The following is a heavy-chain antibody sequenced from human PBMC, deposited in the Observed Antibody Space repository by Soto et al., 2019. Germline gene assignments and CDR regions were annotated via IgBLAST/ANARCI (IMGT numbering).Heavy chain of an antibody. CDR3: AKCILTGLGGNDYSIPTTLYYYGMDV. CDR1: GFTFSSYA. CDR2: ISGSGGST. Sequence: PGGSLRLSCAASGFTFSSYAMSWVRQAPGKGLEWVSAISGSGGSTYYADSVKGRFTISRDNSKNTLYLQMNSLRAEDTAVYYCAKCILTGLGGNDYSIPTTLYYYGMDVWGQGTTVTVSS. D-gene: IGHD4-4*01. V-gene: IGHV3-23*01. J-gene: IGHJ6*02.